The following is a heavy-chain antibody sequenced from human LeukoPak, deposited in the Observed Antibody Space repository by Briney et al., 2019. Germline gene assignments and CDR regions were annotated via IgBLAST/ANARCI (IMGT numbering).Heavy chain of an antibody. Sequence: SETLSLTCTVSGGSISTYYWSWIRQAPGKGLEWIGFIYYTGSTNYNPSLKSRVTISVDTSKNQFSLKLSSVTAADTAVYYCARGDDYVWGSYRPNVFDYWGQGTLVTVSS. CDR2: IYYTGST. V-gene: IGHV4-59*12. CDR3: ARGDDYVWGSYRPNVFDY. J-gene: IGHJ4*02. CDR1: GGSISTYY. D-gene: IGHD3-16*02.